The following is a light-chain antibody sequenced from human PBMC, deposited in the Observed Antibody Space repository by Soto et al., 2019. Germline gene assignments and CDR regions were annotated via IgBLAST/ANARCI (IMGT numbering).Light chain of an antibody. CDR2: DVS. Sequence: QSVLTRPASVSGSPGQSITISCTGTSSDVGGYNYVSWYQQHPGKAPKLMIYDVSNRPSGVSNRFSGSKSGNTASLTISGLQAEDEADYYCCSYTTSSTVLFGGGTKVTVL. V-gene: IGLV2-14*03. CDR1: SSDVGGYNY. CDR3: CSYTTSSTVL. J-gene: IGLJ2*01.